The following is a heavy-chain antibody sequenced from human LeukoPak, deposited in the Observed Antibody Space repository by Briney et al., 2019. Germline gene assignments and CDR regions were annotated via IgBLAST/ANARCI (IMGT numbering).Heavy chain of an antibody. CDR2: IYYSGDT. CDR3: VRGPYGSGISNWFDP. D-gene: IGHD3-10*01. J-gene: IGHJ5*02. CDR1: GGSVSDYY. V-gene: IGHV4-59*02. Sequence: SETLSLTCTISGGSVSDYYWSWIRQSPGKGLEWIGYIYYSGDTNYNPSLKSRVTVSVDTSKNQFSLKLTSVTAADTAVYYCVRGPYGSGISNWFDPWGQGTQVIVSS.